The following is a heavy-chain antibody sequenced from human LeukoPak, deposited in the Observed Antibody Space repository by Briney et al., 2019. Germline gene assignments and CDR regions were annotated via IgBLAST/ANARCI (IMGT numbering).Heavy chain of an antibody. CDR2: INPLSGGT. D-gene: IGHD2-15*01. CDR3: ARRGAGFPLEY. CDR1: GSTFTCYY. Sequence: GASVNVSCKASGSTFTCYYIHWVRQAPGQGLEWVGSINPLSGGTTYAPKFQGRVTITRDTSLETSYIDLRSLGFDDTAVYYCARRGAGFPLEYWGQGTLVTVSS. V-gene: IGHV1-2*02. J-gene: IGHJ1*01.